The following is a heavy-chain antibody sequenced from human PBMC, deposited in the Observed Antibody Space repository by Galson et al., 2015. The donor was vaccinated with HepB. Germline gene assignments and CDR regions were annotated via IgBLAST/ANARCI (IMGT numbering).Heavy chain of an antibody. J-gene: IGHJ4*02. V-gene: IGHV1-3*01. D-gene: IGHD6-13*01. CDR1: GYTFTRYA. Sequence: SVKVSCKASGYTFTRYAMHWVRQAPGQRLEWMGWINAGSGYATYSQKFQGRLTITRDTSASTAYMELSSLTSEDTAVYYCARSRAAAGTDHFDYWGQGTLVTVSS. CDR3: ARSRAAAGTDHFDY. CDR2: INAGSGYA.